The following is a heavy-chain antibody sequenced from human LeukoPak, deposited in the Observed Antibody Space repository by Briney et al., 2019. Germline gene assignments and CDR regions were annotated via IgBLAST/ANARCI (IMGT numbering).Heavy chain of an antibody. Sequence: SETLSLTCTVSGGSISSSSYYWGWIRQPPGKGLDWIGSIYYSGSTYYNPSLKSRVTISVDTSKNQFSLKLSSVTAADTAVYYCARIGIMITFGGVTPYYMDVWGKGTTVTISS. CDR3: ARIGIMITFGGVTPYYMDV. CDR2: IYYSGST. J-gene: IGHJ6*03. CDR1: GGSISSSSYY. D-gene: IGHD3-16*01. V-gene: IGHV4-39*07.